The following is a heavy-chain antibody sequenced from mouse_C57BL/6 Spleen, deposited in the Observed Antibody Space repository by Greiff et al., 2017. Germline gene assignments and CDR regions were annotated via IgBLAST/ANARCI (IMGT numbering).Heavy chain of an antibody. CDR2: IYPRDGST. V-gene: IGHV1-78*01. D-gene: IGHD2-4*01. CDR3: ARRKNDYAASYFDY. Sequence: VMLVESDAELVKPGASVKISCKVSGYTFTDHTIHWMKQRPEQGLEWIGYIYPRDGSTKYNEKFKGKATLTADKSSSTAYMQLNSLTSEDSAVYFCARRKNDYAASYFDYWGQGTTLTVSS. CDR1: GYTFTDHT. J-gene: IGHJ2*01.